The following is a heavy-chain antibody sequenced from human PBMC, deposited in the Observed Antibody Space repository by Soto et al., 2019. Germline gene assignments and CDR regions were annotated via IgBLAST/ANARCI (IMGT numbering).Heavy chain of an antibody. CDR2: IIPIYDAP. Sequence: SVKVSCTASGYPFSSYAIRWVRHAPGQGLEWMGGIIPIYDAPNYAKKFQGRVTITADKSTTTVYLELSSLTTEDNAVYYCERVREPHLEHYGLDFWAQGTRVTVSS. D-gene: IGHD1-1*01. CDR1: GYPFSSYA. V-gene: IGHV1-69*06. J-gene: IGHJ6*02. CDR3: ERVREPHLEHYGLDF.